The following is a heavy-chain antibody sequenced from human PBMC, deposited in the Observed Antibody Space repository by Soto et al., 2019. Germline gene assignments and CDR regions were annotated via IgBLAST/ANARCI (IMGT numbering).Heavy chain of an antibody. CDR2: IYYSGST. J-gene: IGHJ4*02. CDR1: GDSINNRSYY. CDR3: ARQRTSVVTQAYFDS. Sequence: SETLSLTCTVTGDSINNRSYYWGWIRQPPGKGLEWIGSIYYSGSTYNNPSLKSRVSMSVDPSKNQFSLKLRSATAADTALYCCARQRTSVVTQAYFDSWGQGPLVTVYS. D-gene: IGHD2-21*02. V-gene: IGHV4-39*01.